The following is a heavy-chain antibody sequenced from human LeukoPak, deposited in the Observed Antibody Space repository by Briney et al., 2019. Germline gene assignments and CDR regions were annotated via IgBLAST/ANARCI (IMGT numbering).Heavy chain of an antibody. CDR1: GFTLSTYA. J-gene: IGHJ3*01. V-gene: IGHV3-23*01. CDR2: LTGRGGGT. Sequence: GGSLSLSCAASGFTLSTYAMSWVRQAPGKGLEWVSTLTGRGGGTYYADSVKGRFAISRGDSKNTLYLQMTSLRAEDTAVYYCAKEGGYYYDSSGHTLSDAFAVWGQGTMVTVSS. D-gene: IGHD3-22*01. CDR3: AKEGGYYYDSSGHTLSDAFAV.